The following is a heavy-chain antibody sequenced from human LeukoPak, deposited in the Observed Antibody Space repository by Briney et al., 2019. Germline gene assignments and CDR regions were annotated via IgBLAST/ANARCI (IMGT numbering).Heavy chain of an antibody. D-gene: IGHD1-7*01. V-gene: IGHV3-48*03. Sequence: GGSLRLSCAASGLSFTNYAMNWVRQAPGKGLEWVSYISSSGGTILYADSVKGRFSISRDNAKKSLYLQMNSLRAEDTAVYYCATVGITGITQVFDNWGQGTLVTVSS. CDR3: ATVGITGITQVFDN. CDR1: GLSFTNYA. J-gene: IGHJ4*02. CDR2: ISSSGGTI.